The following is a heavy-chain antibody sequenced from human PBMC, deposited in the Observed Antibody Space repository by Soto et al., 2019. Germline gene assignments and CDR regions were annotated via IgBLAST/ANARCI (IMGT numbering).Heavy chain of an antibody. J-gene: IGHJ5*02. CDR3: ARRGLGITIFGVALTCFDT. Sequence: SLSLIVTVSGSAISRSACFGGWFLQHPGKGLECIGSIYYCGSSYYTPSLKSRLTISVDTSKNQFSLKLSSVTAADTAVYYCARRGLGITIFGVALTCFDTSGQGTLVTVSS. V-gene: IGHV4-31*03. D-gene: IGHD3-3*01. CDR2: IYYCGSS. CDR1: GSAISRSACF.